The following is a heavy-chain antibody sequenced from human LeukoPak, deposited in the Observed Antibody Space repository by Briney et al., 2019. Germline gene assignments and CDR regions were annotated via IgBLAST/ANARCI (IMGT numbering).Heavy chain of an antibody. Sequence: GGSLRLSCAASGVSLSSYGTHWVRHAPRKGLEWVAVIWYDGSNKYYADPVKGRFTISRDNSKNTLYLQMSSLRAEDTAVYYGAHGGRDRSSWTFDYWGQGTLVTVSS. J-gene: IGHJ4*02. CDR3: AHGGRDRSSWTFDY. CDR2: IWYDGSNK. V-gene: IGHV3-33*01. D-gene: IGHD6-13*01. CDR1: GVSLSSYG.